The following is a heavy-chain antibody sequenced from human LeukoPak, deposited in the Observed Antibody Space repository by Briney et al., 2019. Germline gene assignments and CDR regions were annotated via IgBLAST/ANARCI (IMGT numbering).Heavy chain of an antibody. CDR2: ISYNGVT. V-gene: IGHV4-39*01. Sequence: SETLSLTCSVSGDSIRSNSFFWGWIRQPPGMGLEWIASISYNGVTYYNPPLKSRATVSVDTSENQFSLRLISVTAADTAVYYCARRPGHTWDVGNWFDPWGPGTLVTVSS. J-gene: IGHJ5*02. D-gene: IGHD1-26*01. CDR1: GDSIRSNSFF. CDR3: ARRPGHTWDVGNWFDP.